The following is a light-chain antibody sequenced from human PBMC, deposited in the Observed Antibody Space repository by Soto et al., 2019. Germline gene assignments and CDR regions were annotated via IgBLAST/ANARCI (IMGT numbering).Light chain of an antibody. CDR1: QSIGTY. CDR2: VAS. Sequence: DLQMTQSPSSLSASVGDRVTITCRASQSIGTYLNWYQQKPGKAPKLLIFVASSLQIGVPSRFRGSGSWTDFTLTISGLQPEDFATYYCQESYSALPLTFGGGTKVE. CDR3: QESYSALPLT. J-gene: IGKJ4*01. V-gene: IGKV1-39*01.